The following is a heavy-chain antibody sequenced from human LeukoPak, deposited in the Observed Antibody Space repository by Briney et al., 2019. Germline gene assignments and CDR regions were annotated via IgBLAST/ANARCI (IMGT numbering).Heavy chain of an antibody. CDR2: LSNDGNNY. Sequence: GMSLRLSCAASGFTFSENNVHWVRQAPGKGLESVALLSNDGNNYAYADSVKGRFTLSGDKSKTTLYLQMNSLRAEDTAVYYCARDRSGFYSVDYWGQGTLVTVSS. J-gene: IGHJ4*02. V-gene: IGHV3-30-3*01. CDR3: ARDRSGFYSVDY. CDR1: GFTFSENN. D-gene: IGHD5-12*01.